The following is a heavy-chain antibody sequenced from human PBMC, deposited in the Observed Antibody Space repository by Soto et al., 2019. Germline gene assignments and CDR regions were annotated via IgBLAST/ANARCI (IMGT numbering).Heavy chain of an antibody. V-gene: IGHV3-48*01. CDR3: ARDPPGYCSSTSCLTGDY. Sequence: GGSLRFSCAASGFTFSSYSMNWVRQAPGKGLEWVSYISSSSSTIYYADSVKGRFTISRDNAKNSLYLQMNSLRAEDTAVYYCARDPPGYCSSTSCLTGDYWGQGTLVTVSS. J-gene: IGHJ4*02. CDR2: ISSSSSTI. CDR1: GFTFSSYS. D-gene: IGHD2-2*01.